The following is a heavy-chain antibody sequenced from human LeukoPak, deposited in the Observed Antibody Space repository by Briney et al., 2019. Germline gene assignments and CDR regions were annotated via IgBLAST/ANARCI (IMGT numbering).Heavy chain of an antibody. D-gene: IGHD4-17*01. CDR2: ISGSGATT. J-gene: IGHJ4*02. Sequence: GGSLRLSCAASGFSFSSCAMSWVRQAPGKGLEWVSGISGSGATTYYADSVQGRFTISRDNSKDTLYLQMSSLRAEDTAEYYCVKQVGIAVTHADHWGQGTLITVSS. CDR1: GFSFSSCA. CDR3: VKQVGIAVTHADH. V-gene: IGHV3-23*01.